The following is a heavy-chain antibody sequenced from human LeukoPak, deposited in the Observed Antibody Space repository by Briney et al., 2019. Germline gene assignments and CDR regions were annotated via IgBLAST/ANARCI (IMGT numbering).Heavy chain of an antibody. CDR2: INWNGGST. J-gene: IGHJ4*02. D-gene: IGHD2-2*01. Sequence: GGSLRLSCAASGFTFDDYGMSWVRQAPGKGLEWVSGINWNGGSTGYADSVKGRFTISRDNAKSSLYLQMNSLRAEDTALYYCARVHCSSTSCPGDYWGQGTLVTVSS. V-gene: IGHV3-20*04. CDR1: GFTFDDYG. CDR3: ARVHCSSTSCPGDY.